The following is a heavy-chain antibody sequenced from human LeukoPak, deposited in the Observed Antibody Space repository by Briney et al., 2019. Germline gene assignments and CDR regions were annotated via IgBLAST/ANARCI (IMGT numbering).Heavy chain of an antibody. Sequence: PGRSLRLSCAASGFTFDDCAMHWVRQAPGKGLEWVSGISWNGGSIGYADSVKGRFTISRDNAKNSLYLQMNSLRTEDTALYYCARDSSTPYYYYMDVWGKGTTVTVSS. J-gene: IGHJ6*03. D-gene: IGHD6-6*01. V-gene: IGHV3-9*01. CDR3: ARDSSTPYYYYMDV. CDR2: ISWNGGSI. CDR1: GFTFDDCA.